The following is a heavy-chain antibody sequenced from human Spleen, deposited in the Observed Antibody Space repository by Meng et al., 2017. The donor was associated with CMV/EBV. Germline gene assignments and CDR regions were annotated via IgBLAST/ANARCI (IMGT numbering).Heavy chain of an antibody. CDR1: GGTFSSYA. J-gene: IGHJ4*02. CDR2: INPKSGDT. V-gene: IGHV1-2*02. CDR3: ARMADGYNSG. D-gene: IGHD5-24*01. Sequence: ASVKVSCKASGGTFSSYAFSWVRQAPGQGLEWMGWINPKSGDTNYGQRFQGRVTVTRDTSSSTAFMELSRLTSDDTAVYYCARMADGYNSGWGQGTLVTVSS.